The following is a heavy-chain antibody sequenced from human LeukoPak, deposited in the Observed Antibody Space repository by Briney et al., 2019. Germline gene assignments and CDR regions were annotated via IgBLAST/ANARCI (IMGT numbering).Heavy chain of an antibody. Sequence: PSEPLSLTCTVSGGSISSYYWSWIRQPPGKGLEWIGYISFNWSTNYNPSLMSRVTISVDTSKNQSSLRLISVTAADTAVYYCARHTRDYLTTADYWSQGTLVSVSS. CDR2: ISFNWST. V-gene: IGHV4-59*08. J-gene: IGHJ4*02. CDR1: GGSISSYY. CDR3: ARHTRDYLTTADY. D-gene: IGHD4-17*01.